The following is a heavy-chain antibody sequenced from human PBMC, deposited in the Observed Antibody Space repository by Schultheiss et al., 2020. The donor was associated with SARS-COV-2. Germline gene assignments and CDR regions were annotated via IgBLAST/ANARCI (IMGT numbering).Heavy chain of an antibody. CDR1: GHTFISNG. Sequence: ASVKVSCKASGHTFISNGITWVRQAPGQGLEWMGWISGDNGNTDYAQKLKGRITMTTETSTTTAYMELSRLRSDDTAVYYCARDRLMTRSGYNWFDPWGQGTLVTVSS. V-gene: IGHV1-18*01. CDR3: ARDRLMTRSGYNWFDP. J-gene: IGHJ5*02. D-gene: IGHD3-9*01. CDR2: ISGDNGNT.